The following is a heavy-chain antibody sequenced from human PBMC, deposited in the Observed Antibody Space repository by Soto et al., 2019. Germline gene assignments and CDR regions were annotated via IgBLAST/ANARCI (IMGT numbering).Heavy chain of an antibody. J-gene: IGHJ4*02. Sequence: EVQLLESGGGLVQPGGSLRLSCAASGFTFSSYAMSWVRQAPGKGLEWVLAVSSSGGSTYYADSVKGRFTISRDNSKNTLYLQMNSLRAEDTAVYYCAKYSTSWRGGQFDYWVQGTLVTVSS. CDR2: VSSSGGST. V-gene: IGHV3-23*01. D-gene: IGHD6-13*01. CDR1: GFTFSSYA. CDR3: AKYSTSWRGGQFDY.